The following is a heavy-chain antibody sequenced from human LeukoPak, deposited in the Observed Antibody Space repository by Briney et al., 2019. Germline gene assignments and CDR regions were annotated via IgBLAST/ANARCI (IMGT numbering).Heavy chain of an antibody. Sequence: GGSLRLSCAASGFTFSSYSMNWVRQAPGKGLEWVSSIGFTGTYIYYADSVRGRFTISRDNAKNSLYLQMSSLRAEDTAVYYCARDLGVLPVAIPSCLDPWGQGTLVTVSS. CDR2: IGFTGTYI. CDR1: GFTFSSYS. D-gene: IGHD2-2*01. V-gene: IGHV3-21*01. CDR3: ARDLGVLPVAIPSCLDP. J-gene: IGHJ5*02.